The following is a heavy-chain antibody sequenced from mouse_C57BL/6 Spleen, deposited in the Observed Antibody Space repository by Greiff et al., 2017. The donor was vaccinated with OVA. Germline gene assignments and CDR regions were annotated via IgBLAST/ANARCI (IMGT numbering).Heavy chain of an antibody. Sequence: QVQLQQPGAELVRPGTSVKLSCKASGYTFTSYWLHWVKPRPGQGLAWIGVIDPSDSYTNYNQKFKGKATLTVDTSSSTAYMQLSSLTSEDSAVNYCATDHYNGTDFDYWGQGTTLTVSS. CDR3: ATDHYNGTDFDY. CDR1: GYTFTSYW. CDR2: IDPSDSYT. J-gene: IGHJ2*01. V-gene: IGHV1-59*01. D-gene: IGHD1-1*01.